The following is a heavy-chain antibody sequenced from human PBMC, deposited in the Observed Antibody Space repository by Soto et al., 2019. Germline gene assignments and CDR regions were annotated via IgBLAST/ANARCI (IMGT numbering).Heavy chain of an antibody. CDR3: ARHDYGDYLLGFDY. J-gene: IGHJ4*02. V-gene: IGHV4-59*08. CDR1: GGSISSYY. CDR2: IYYSGST. D-gene: IGHD4-17*01. Sequence: PSETLSLTCTVSGGSISSYYWSWIRQPPGKGLEWIGYIYYSGSTNYNPSLKSRVTISVDTSKNQFSLKLSSVTAADTAVYYCARHDYGDYLLGFDYWGQGTLVTVS.